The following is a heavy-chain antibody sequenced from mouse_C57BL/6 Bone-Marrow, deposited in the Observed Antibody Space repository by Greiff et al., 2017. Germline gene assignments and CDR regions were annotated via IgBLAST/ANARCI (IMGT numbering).Heavy chain of an antibody. CDR1: GYTFTGYW. Sequence: QVQLQQSGAELMKPGASVKLSCKATGYTFTGYWIEWVKQRPGHGLEWIGVILPGSGSTNYNEKFKGKATFTADTSSNTAYMQLSSLTTEDSAIYYCARHYYGSSYGRYFDVWGTGTTVTVSA. CDR3: ARHYYGSSYGRYFDV. D-gene: IGHD1-1*01. J-gene: IGHJ1*03. CDR2: ILPGSGST. V-gene: IGHV1-9*01.